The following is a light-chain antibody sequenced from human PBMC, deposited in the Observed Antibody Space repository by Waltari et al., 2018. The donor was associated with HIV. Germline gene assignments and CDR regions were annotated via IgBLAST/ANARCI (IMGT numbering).Light chain of an antibody. CDR3: VIYYGGSWV. CDR1: TGTVISLYY. J-gene: IGLJ3*02. V-gene: IGLV7-43*01. Sequence: QPAVTQEPSLTVSPGGTVTPTCASSTGTVISLYYTSSFQHKPRQAPRSLIYYTDNRHSWTPDRFSGSLPGGKAALTLSGVQPEDEADYYCVIYYGGSWVFGGGTRLTVL. CDR2: YTD.